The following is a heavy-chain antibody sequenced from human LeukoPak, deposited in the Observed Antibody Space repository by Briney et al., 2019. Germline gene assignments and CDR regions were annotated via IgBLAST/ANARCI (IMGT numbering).Heavy chain of an antibody. J-gene: IGHJ4*02. CDR3: AGPQGFWSGYYPE. Sequence: GGSLRLSCAASRFTFSSYWMSWVRQAPGKGLEWVANIKQDGSEKYYVDSVKGRFTVSRDNAKNSLYLQMNSLGVEDTAVYYCAGPQGFWSGYYPEWGQGTLVTVSS. CDR1: RFTFSSYW. V-gene: IGHV3-7*01. CDR2: IKQDGSEK. D-gene: IGHD3-3*01.